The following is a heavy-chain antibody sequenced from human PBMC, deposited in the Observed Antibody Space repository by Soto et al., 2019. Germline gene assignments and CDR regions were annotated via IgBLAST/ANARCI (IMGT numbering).Heavy chain of an antibody. CDR1: GGSFSGYY. J-gene: IGHJ4*02. V-gene: IGHV4-34*01. Sequence: QVQLQQWGAGLLKPSETLSLTCAVYGGSFSGYYWSWIRQPPGKGLEWMGEINHSGSTNYNPSLKSRVTISADTSKNQFSLKLSSVTAADTAVYYCARRWGRIFDYWGQGTLVTVSS. CDR2: INHSGST. D-gene: IGHD7-27*01. CDR3: ARRWGRIFDY.